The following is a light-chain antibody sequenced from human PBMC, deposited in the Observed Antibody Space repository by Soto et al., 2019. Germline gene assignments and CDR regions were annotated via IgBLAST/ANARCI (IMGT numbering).Light chain of an antibody. J-gene: IGLJ1*01. V-gene: IGLV2-14*01. CDR1: SSYVGGYNY. CDR3: SSYTSSSTYV. Sequence: QSVLTQPASVSGSPGRSIAISCTGTSSYVGGYNYVSWYQQHPGKAPKLMVYDVSNRPSGVSNRFSGSKSGNTASLTISGLQAEDEADYYCSSYTSSSTYVFGTGTKVTVL. CDR2: DVS.